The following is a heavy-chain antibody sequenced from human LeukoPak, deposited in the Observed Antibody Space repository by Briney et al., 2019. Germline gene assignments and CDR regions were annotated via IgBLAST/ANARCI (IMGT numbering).Heavy chain of an antibody. CDR1: GFTFSSYV. Sequence: GGSLRLSCAASGFTFSSYVMSWVRQAPGKGLEWVSNIGGSVGSMFYAASVKGRFAISRDNSKNTLFLQMNNLRVEDTAVYYCAKGRAAVGAVAGYFDYWGQGTLVTVSS. J-gene: IGHJ4*02. CDR2: IGGSVGSM. D-gene: IGHD6-19*01. V-gene: IGHV3-23*01. CDR3: AKGRAAVGAVAGYFDY.